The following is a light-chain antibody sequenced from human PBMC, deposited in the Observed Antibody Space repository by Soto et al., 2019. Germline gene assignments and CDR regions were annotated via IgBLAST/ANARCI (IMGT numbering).Light chain of an antibody. J-gene: IGKJ5*01. Sequence: EIVLTQSPATLSFSPGERATLSCRASQSVSSYLAWYQQKPGQAPRLLIYDASNRATGIPARFSGSGSGTDFTLTISSLEPEDFAVYYCHQRSNWPITFGQGTRREIK. V-gene: IGKV3-11*01. CDR1: QSVSSY. CDR3: HQRSNWPIT. CDR2: DAS.